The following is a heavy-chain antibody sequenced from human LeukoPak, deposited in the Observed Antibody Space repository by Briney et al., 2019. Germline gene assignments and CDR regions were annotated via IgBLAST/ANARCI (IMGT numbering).Heavy chain of an antibody. CDR3: ARLDPFSGYYPYDAFDI. CDR1: GYSFTNYW. CDR2: INPSDSDA. Sequence: GESLKISCEGSGYSFTNYWIGWVRQMPGKGLDWLGVINPSDSDARYSPSFQGHVTISADKSINPAYLQWSSLQTSDTARYYCARLDPFSGYYPYDAFDIWGRRTMVTVSS. J-gene: IGHJ3*02. V-gene: IGHV5-51*01. D-gene: IGHD3-22*01.